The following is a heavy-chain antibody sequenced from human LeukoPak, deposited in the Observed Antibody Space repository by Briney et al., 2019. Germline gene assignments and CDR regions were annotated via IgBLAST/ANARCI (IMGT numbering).Heavy chain of an antibody. CDR3: ARELKGHCSSTSCYPASYYYYYYMDV. Sequence: SVKVSCKASGGTFSSYAISWVRQAPGQGLEWMGGIIPIFGTANYAQKFQGRVTITTDESTSTAYMELSSLRSEDTAVYYCARELKGHCSSTSCYPASYYYYYYMDVWGKGTTVTVSS. D-gene: IGHD2-2*01. CDR2: IIPIFGTA. J-gene: IGHJ6*03. CDR1: GGTFSSYA. V-gene: IGHV1-69*05.